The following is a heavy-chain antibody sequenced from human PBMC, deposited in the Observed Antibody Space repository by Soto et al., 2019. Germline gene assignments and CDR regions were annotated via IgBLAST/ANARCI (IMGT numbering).Heavy chain of an antibody. CDR1: GGSFSGYY. Sequence: KSSETLSLTCAVYGGSFSGYYWSWIRQPPGKGLEWIGEINHSGSTNYNPSLKSRVTISVDTSKNQFSLKLSSVTAADTAVYYCARGGVTYYDFWSGYYEHRPVYNWFDPWGQGTLVTVSS. J-gene: IGHJ5*02. D-gene: IGHD3-3*01. CDR3: ARGGVTYYDFWSGYYEHRPVYNWFDP. V-gene: IGHV4-34*01. CDR2: INHSGST.